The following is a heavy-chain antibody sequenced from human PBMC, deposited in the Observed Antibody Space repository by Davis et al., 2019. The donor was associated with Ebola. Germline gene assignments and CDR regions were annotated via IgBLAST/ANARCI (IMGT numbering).Heavy chain of an antibody. CDR1: GFTFSGSA. V-gene: IGHV3-73*01. D-gene: IGHD4-23*01. CDR2: IRSKANSYAT. J-gene: IGHJ3*02. Sequence: GESLKISCAASGFTFSGSAMHWVRQASGKGLEWVGRIRSKANSYATAYAASVKGRFTISRDDSKNTAYLQMNSLKTEDTAVYYCSTTVVTPHDAFDIWGQGTMVTVSS. CDR3: STTVVTPHDAFDI.